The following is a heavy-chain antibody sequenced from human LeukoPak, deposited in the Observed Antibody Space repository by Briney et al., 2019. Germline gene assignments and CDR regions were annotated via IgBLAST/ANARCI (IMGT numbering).Heavy chain of an antibody. D-gene: IGHD3-3*01. CDR1: GFTFDDYG. Sequence: GGSLRLSCAASGFTFDDYGMSWVRQAPGKGLEWVFGINWNGGSTGYADSVKGRFTISRDNAKNSLYLQMNSLRAEDTALYHCARDLYYDFWSGYYTGAFDYWGQGTLVTVSS. CDR3: ARDLYYDFWSGYYTGAFDY. CDR2: INWNGGST. V-gene: IGHV3-20*01. J-gene: IGHJ4*02.